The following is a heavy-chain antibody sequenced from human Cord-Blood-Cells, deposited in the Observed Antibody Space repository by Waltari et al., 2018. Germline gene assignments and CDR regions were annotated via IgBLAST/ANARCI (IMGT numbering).Heavy chain of an antibody. J-gene: IGHJ6*03. V-gene: IGHV3-30*18. D-gene: IGHD3-9*01. CDR3: ANGARYLPVLYYMDV. Sequence: QVQLVESGGGVVQPGRSLRLSCAASGFTFSSYGLHWVRQAPGKGLEWVAVISYYGSNKYYADSVKGRFTISRDNSKNTLYLQMNSLRAEDTAVYYCANGARYLPVLYYMDVWGKGTTVTVSS. CDR2: ISYYGSNK. CDR1: GFTFSSYG.